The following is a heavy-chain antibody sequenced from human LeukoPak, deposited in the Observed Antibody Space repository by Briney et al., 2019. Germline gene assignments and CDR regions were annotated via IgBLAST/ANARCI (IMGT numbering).Heavy chain of an antibody. J-gene: IGHJ5*02. D-gene: IGHD6-13*01. Sequence: PGGSLRLSCAASGFTFSNYAMSWVRQAPGKGLEWVSAITGRGNNTYYADSVKGRFTISRDNSKNTLYLQMNSLRAEDTAVYYCARGLGHIAAAENWFDPWGQGTLVTVSS. V-gene: IGHV3-23*01. CDR2: ITGRGNNT. CDR1: GFTFSNYA. CDR3: ARGLGHIAAAENWFDP.